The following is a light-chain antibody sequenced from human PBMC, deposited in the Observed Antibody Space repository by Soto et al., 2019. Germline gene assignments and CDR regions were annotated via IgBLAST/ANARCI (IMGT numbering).Light chain of an antibody. CDR3: QQYNSYSPKT. CDR2: DAS. V-gene: IGKV1-5*01. J-gene: IGKJ4*01. CDR1: QSISSW. Sequence: DIQMTQSPSTLSASVGDRVTITCRASQSISSWLAWYQQKPGKAPKLLIYDASSLESGVPSRFSGSGSGTEFTLTISSLQPDDFATSCCQQYNSYSPKTFGGGTKVEIK.